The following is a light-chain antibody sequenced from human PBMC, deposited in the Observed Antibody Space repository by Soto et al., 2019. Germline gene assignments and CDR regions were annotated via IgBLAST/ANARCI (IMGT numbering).Light chain of an antibody. J-gene: IGKJ4*01. CDR2: GAS. CDR1: QSVTSNY. CDR3: QQYGGSPEVT. Sequence: EIVLTQSPGTLSLSPGERATLSCRASQSVTSNYLAWYQQKPGLAPRLLIYGASSRAPGIADRFSGSGSGTDFTLTISRLQPEDFPVYYCQQYGGSPEVTFGGGTKVEIK. V-gene: IGKV3-20*01.